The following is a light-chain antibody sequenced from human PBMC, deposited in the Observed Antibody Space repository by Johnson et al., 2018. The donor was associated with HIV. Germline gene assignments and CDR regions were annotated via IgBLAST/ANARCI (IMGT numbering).Light chain of an antibody. Sequence: QSVLTQPPSVSAAPGQKVTISCSGSTSNIGNNFVSWYQQVPGTAPKLLIYDTDKRPSGIPDRFSGSKSGTSATLGISRLQTGDEADYYCGTWDNSLSAGVFGSGTKVTVL. V-gene: IGLV1-51*01. CDR3: GTWDNSLSAGV. CDR2: DTD. J-gene: IGLJ1*01. CDR1: TSNIGNNF.